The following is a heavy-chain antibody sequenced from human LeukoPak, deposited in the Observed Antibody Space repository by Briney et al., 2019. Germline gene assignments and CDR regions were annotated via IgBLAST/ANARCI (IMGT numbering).Heavy chain of an antibody. J-gene: IGHJ6*03. CDR3: ARDSVVAATRGYYYYMDV. V-gene: IGHV4-34*01. Sequence: SETLSLTCAVYGGSFSGYYWSWIRQPPGKGLEWIGEINHSGSTNYNPSLKSRVTMSVDTSKNQFSLKLGSVTAADTAVYYCARDSVVAATRGYYYYMDVWGKGTTVTISS. CDR1: GGSFSGYY. D-gene: IGHD2-15*01. CDR2: INHSGST.